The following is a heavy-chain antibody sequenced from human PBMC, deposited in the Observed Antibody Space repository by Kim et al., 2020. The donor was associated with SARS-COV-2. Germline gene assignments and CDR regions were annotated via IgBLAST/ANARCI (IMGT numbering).Heavy chain of an antibody. V-gene: IGHV3-33*01. CDR2: IWYDGSNK. CDR1: GFTFSSYG. J-gene: IGHJ6*02. CDR3: ARGGYSYGLAASVYGMDV. D-gene: IGHD5-18*01. Sequence: GGSLRLSCAASGFTFSSYGMHWVRQAPGKGLEWVAVIWYDGSNKYYADSVKGRFTISRDNSKNTLYLQMNSLRAEDTAVYYCARGGYSYGLAASVYGMDVWGQGTTVTVSS.